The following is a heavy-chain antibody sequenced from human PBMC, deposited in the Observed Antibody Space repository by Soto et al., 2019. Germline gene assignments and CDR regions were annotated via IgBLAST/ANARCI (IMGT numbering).Heavy chain of an antibody. CDR3: ARARDSLNAFDI. D-gene: IGHD2-15*01. CDR1: GYTFTSYY. Sequence: ASVKVSCKASGYTFTSYYMHWVRQSPGQGLEWMGIIDPSGGSTSYAQKFQGRVTMTRDTSTSTVYMELSSLRSEDTAVYYCARARDSLNAFDIWGQGTMVTVSS. V-gene: IGHV1-46*01. J-gene: IGHJ3*02. CDR2: IDPSGGST.